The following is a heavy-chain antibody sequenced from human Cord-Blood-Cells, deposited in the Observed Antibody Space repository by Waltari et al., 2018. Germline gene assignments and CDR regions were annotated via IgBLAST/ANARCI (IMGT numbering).Heavy chain of an antibody. Sequence: QVQLQESGPGLVKPSETLSLTCAVSGYSISSGYYWGWIRQPPGKGLEWIGSISHSGSTYYNPSLKSRVTISVDTSKNQFSLKLSSVTAADTAVYYCARTFLGGDYGDYEEGWVYFDYWGQGTLVTVSS. CDR3: ARTFLGGDYGDYEEGWVYFDY. V-gene: IGHV4-38-2*01. J-gene: IGHJ4*02. D-gene: IGHD4-17*01. CDR1: GYSISSGYY. CDR2: ISHSGST.